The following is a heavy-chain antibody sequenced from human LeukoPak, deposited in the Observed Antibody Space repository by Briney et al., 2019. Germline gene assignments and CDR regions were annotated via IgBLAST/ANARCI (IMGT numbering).Heavy chain of an antibody. CDR1: GFSVSSNY. V-gene: IGHV3-66*02. J-gene: IGHJ5*02. CDR3: ARGGIAARLVWDLGWVDWFDP. Sequence: PGGSLRLSCAASGFSVSSNYMSWVRQAPGKGLEWVSVFYSGGSTYYADSVKGRFTISRDTSKNTLYLQMNSLRVEDTAVYYCARGGIAARLVWDLGWVDWFDPWGQGTLVTVSS. CDR2: FYSGGST. D-gene: IGHD6-6*01.